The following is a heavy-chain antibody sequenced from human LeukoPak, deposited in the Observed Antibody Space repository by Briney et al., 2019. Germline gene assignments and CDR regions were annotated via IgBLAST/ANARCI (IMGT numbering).Heavy chain of an antibody. J-gene: IGHJ4*02. D-gene: IGHD5-18*01. CDR1: GFTFSSYA. Sequence: GGSLRLSCAASGFTFSSYAMSWVRQAPGKGLEWVSVIGGSGGSTYYADSVTGRFTISRDNSKNTLYLQMNSLRAEDTAVYYCASVYTAGPSPHLDYWGQGTLVTVSS. CDR2: IGGSGGST. CDR3: ASVYTAGPSPHLDY. V-gene: IGHV3-23*01.